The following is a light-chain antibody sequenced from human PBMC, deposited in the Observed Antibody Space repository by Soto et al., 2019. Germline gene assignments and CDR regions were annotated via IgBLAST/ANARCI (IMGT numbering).Light chain of an antibody. V-gene: IGKV3-11*01. CDR1: ESVEFH. J-gene: IGKJ5*01. Sequence: EGALSRATLALSPGTRANPNCRASESVEFHLAGSKQKPGQAPRPLIYDASVRATGTPAMFSGSGSAAAFTLTISRLEPQDFALYYCQQRSTCRTFGQGTRLEIK. CDR3: QQRSTCRT. CDR2: DAS.